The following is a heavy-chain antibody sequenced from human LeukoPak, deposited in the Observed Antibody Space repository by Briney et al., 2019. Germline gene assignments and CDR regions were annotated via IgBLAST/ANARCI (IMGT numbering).Heavy chain of an antibody. Sequence: GGFLRLSCAASGFTFSSYWMSWVRQAPGKGLEWVANIKQDGSEKYYVDSVKGRFTISRDNAKNSLYLQVNSLRAEDTAVYYCARGAFYYDSSGFSHAFDIWGQGTMVTVSS. CDR1: GFTFSSYW. D-gene: IGHD3-22*01. V-gene: IGHV3-7*01. CDR2: IKQDGSEK. J-gene: IGHJ3*02. CDR3: ARGAFYYDSSGFSHAFDI.